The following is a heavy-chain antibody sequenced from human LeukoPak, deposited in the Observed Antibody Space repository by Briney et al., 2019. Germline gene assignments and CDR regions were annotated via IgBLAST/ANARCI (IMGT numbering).Heavy chain of an antibody. V-gene: IGHV3-21*01. J-gene: IGHJ4*02. CDR3: AKDSYDFLYYFDY. Sequence: PGGSLRLSCAASGFTFSSYSMNWVRQAPGKGLEWVSSISSSSSYIYYADSVKGRLTISRDNSKNTLYLQMNSLRTEDTAVYYCAKDSYDFLYYFDYWGQGTLVTVSS. CDR1: GFTFSSYS. D-gene: IGHD3/OR15-3a*01. CDR2: ISSSSSYI.